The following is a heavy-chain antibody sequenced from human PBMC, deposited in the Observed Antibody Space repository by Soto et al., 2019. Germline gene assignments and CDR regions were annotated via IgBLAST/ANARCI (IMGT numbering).Heavy chain of an antibody. J-gene: IGHJ6*02. Sequence: HPGGSLRLSCAASGFTFSSYWMSWVRQAPGKGLEWVANIKQDGSEKYYVDSVKGRFTISRDNAKNSLYLQMNSLRAEDTAVYYCARSWNTGYSSGWLEYYYYGMDVWGQGTTVTVSS. CDR3: ARSWNTGYSSGWLEYYYYGMDV. CDR2: IKQDGSEK. V-gene: IGHV3-7*03. D-gene: IGHD6-19*01. CDR1: GFTFSSYW.